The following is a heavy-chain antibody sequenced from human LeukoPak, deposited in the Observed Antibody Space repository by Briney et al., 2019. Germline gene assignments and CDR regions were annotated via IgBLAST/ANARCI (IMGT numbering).Heavy chain of an antibody. D-gene: IGHD3-10*01. J-gene: IGHJ4*02. CDR1: GGSISSYY. Sequence: SETLSLTCTVSGGSISSYYWSWIRQPAGKGLEWIGRIYTSGSTNYSPSLKSRVTMSVDTSKNQFSLKLSSVTAADTAVYYCASGDMYYGSGIDPPVFDYWGQGTLVTVSS. CDR2: IYTSGST. CDR3: ASGDMYYGSGIDPPVFDY. V-gene: IGHV4-4*07.